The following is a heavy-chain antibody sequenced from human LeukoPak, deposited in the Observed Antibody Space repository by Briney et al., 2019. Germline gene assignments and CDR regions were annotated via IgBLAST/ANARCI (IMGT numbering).Heavy chain of an antibody. V-gene: IGHV3-30*04. D-gene: IGHD1-1*01. CDR3: ARDPVSTGLQINSDY. Sequence: GRSLRLSCAASGFSFSSYAMLWVRQAPGKGLEWVTVISNDGSNKYYADSVKGRFTISRDNSKNTLYLQMNSLRAEDTALYYCARDPVSTGLQINSDYWGQGTLVTVSS. J-gene: IGHJ4*02. CDR2: ISNDGSNK. CDR1: GFSFSSYA.